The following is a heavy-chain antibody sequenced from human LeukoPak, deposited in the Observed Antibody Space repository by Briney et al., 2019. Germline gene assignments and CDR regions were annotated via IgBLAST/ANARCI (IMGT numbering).Heavy chain of an antibody. CDR3: ARGGNCSGGSCSVWGYYYYGMDV. J-gene: IGHJ6*02. D-gene: IGHD2-15*01. CDR1: GGTFSSYA. CDR2: IIPILGIA. V-gene: IGHV1-69*04. Sequence: SVKLSCKASGGTFSSYAISWVRQAPGQGREWMGRIIPILGIATYAQKFQGRVTITADKSTSTAYMELSSLRSEDTAVYYCARGGNCSGGSCSVWGYYYYGMDVWGQGTTVTVSS.